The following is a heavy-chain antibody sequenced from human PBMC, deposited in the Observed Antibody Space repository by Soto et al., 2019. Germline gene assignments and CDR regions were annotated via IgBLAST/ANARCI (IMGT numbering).Heavy chain of an antibody. Sequence: QVTLKESGPVLVKPTETLTLRCTVSGLSITDSEMGVSWIRQPPRQPLEWLAHIDSSGEKSYRTFLKSRLAIAKDTSKSQIVLTMTNMDPAATATYYCARRHLAVAVSPWFDSWGQGIPVTLSS. D-gene: IGHD6-19*01. CDR3: ARRHLAVAVSPWFDS. J-gene: IGHJ5*01. CDR2: IDSSGEK. V-gene: IGHV2-26*01. CDR1: GLSITDSEMG.